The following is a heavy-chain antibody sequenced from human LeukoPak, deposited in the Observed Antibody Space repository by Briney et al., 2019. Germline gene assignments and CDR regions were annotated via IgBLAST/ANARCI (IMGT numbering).Heavy chain of an antibody. V-gene: IGHV4-59*08. CDR1: GGSISSYY. J-gene: IGHJ6*02. Sequence: PSETLSLTCTVSGGSISSYYWSWIRQPPGEGVEWLGYIYYSGSTNYNPSLKSRVTISVDTSKNQFSLKLSSVTAADTAMYYCARHIITMVRGVPSGMDVWGQGTTVTVSS. CDR2: IYYSGST. CDR3: ARHIITMVRGVPSGMDV. D-gene: IGHD3-10*01.